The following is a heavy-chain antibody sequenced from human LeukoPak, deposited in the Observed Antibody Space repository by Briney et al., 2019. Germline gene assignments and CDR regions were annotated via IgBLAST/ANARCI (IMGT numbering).Heavy chain of an antibody. CDR2: FDPEDGET. CDR3: ARDNSVGDIAWWFDP. Sequence: ASVKVSCKVSGYTLTELSMHWVRQAPGKGLEWMGGFDPEDGETIYAQKFQGRVTMTEDTSTDTAYMELSSLRSEDTAVYYCARDNSVGDIAWWFDPWGQGTLVTVSS. D-gene: IGHD3-16*02. V-gene: IGHV1-24*01. J-gene: IGHJ5*02. CDR1: GYTLTELS.